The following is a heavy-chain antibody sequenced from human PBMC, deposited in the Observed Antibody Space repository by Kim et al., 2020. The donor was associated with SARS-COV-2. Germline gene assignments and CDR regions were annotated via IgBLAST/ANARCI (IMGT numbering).Heavy chain of an antibody. V-gene: IGHV3-23*01. CDR1: GFTFSSYA. J-gene: IGHJ4*02. Sequence: GGSLRLSCAASGFTFSSYAMSWVRQAPGKGLEWVSAISGSGGSTYYADSVKGRFTTSRDNSKNTLYLQMNSLRAADTAVYYCANDQFELNYGFWSGYLGCHYSVYYRGQGTLVTVSS. CDR2: ISGSGGST. CDR3: ANDQFELNYGFWSGYLGCHYSVYY. D-gene: IGHD3-3*01.